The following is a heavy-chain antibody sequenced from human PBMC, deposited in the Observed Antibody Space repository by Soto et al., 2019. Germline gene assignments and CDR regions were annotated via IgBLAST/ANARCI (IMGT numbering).Heavy chain of an antibody. V-gene: IGHV3-23*01. CDR2: ISGSDGRT. D-gene: IGHD4-17*01. CDR1: GFTFSNYA. Sequence: QLLESGGGLVPPGGSLRLSCAASGFTFSNYAMSWVGQAPGKGREWVAGISGSDGRTFHADPVKGRFTISRDNSRNTLYLQMSRLRAQDTAVYYCARDQDDYGDSVLGDSYYYHSYGLDVWGQGTTVTVSS. CDR3: ARDQDDYGDSVLGDSYYYHSYGLDV. J-gene: IGHJ6*02.